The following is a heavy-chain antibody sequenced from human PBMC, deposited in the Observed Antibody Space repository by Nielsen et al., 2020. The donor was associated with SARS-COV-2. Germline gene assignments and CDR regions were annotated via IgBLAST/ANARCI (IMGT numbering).Heavy chain of an antibody. D-gene: IGHD1-26*01. Sequence: GESRKISCAASGFAVSSNYLSWVRQAPGKGLEWVSITYSAGNTNYADSVKGRFTISRDDSKNTLYLQMNSLRVEDTAVYYCARGGYFDIWGRGTLVTVSS. V-gene: IGHV3-66*01. CDR2: TYSAGNT. CDR3: ARGGYFDI. CDR1: GFAVSSNY. J-gene: IGHJ2*01.